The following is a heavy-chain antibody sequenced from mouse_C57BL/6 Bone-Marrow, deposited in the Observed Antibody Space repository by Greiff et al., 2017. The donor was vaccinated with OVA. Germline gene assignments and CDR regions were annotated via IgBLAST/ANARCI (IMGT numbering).Heavy chain of an antibody. Sequence: QVQLKQPGAELVKPGASVKVSCKASGYTFTSYWMHWVKQRPGQGLEWIGRIHPSDSDTNYNQKFKGKATLTVDKSSSTAYMQLSSLTSEDSAVYYCATAYYRYYYAMDYWGQGTSVTVSS. D-gene: IGHD2-14*01. CDR1: GYTFTSYW. CDR2: IHPSDSDT. CDR3: ATAYYRYYYAMDY. J-gene: IGHJ4*01. V-gene: IGHV1-74*01.